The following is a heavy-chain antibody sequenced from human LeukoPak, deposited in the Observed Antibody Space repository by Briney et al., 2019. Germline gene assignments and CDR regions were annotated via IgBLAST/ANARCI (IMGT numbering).Heavy chain of an antibody. CDR3: ARAYGGDSGN. J-gene: IGHJ4*02. CDR1: GFTFSGDW. D-gene: IGHD4-23*01. CDR2: IKQDGSAE. V-gene: IGHV3-7*04. Sequence: SGGSLRLSCAASGFTFSGDWMSWVRQAPGKGLEWVANIKQDGSAEFFVDSVKGRFTISRDNAKNSLYLQMNSLRAEDTGVYYCARAYGGDSGNWGQGTLVTVSS.